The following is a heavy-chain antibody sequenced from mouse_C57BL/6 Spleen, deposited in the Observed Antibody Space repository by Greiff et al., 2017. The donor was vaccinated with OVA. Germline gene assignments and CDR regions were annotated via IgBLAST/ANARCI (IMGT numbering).Heavy chain of an antibody. CDR1: GFTFSDYY. J-gene: IGHJ1*03. CDR3: ARLPYYSKGYFDV. Sequence: EVHLVESGGGLVQPGGSLKLSCAASGFTFSDYYMYWVRQTPEKRLEWVAYISNGGGSTYYPDTVKGRFTISRDNAKNTLYLQMSRLKSEDTAMYYCARLPYYSKGYFDVWGTGTTVTVSS. D-gene: IGHD2-5*01. CDR2: ISNGGGST. V-gene: IGHV5-12*01.